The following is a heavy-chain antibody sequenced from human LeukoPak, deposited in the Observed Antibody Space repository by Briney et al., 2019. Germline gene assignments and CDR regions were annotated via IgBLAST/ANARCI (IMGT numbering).Heavy chain of an antibody. CDR2: IRSKAYSGTT. CDR1: GFTFGDYA. D-gene: IGHD3-10*01. J-gene: IGHJ4*02. V-gene: IGHV3-49*03. CDR3: SRVRYGSGTYHFDY. Sequence: GRSLRLSCTASGFTFGDYAMSWFRQAPGKGLEWVGFIRSKAYSGTTEYAAPVKGRFTISRDDSKSIAYLQMNSLETEDTAVYYCSRVRYGSGTYHFDYWGQGTLVTVSS.